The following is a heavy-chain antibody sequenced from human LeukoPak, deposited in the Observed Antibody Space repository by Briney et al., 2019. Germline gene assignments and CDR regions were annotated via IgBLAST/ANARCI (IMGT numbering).Heavy chain of an antibody. CDR3: ARDGIAAAGSRADY. D-gene: IGHD6-13*01. CDR2: ISASGRST. V-gene: IGHV3-23*01. CDR1: GFTFSNYA. J-gene: IGHJ4*02. Sequence: QPGGSLRLSCAASGFTFSNYAMSWVRQAPGKGLEWVSAISASGRSTYYADSVKGRFTISRDNSKNTLYLQMNSLRAEDTAVYYCARDGIAAAGSRADYWGQGTLVTVSS.